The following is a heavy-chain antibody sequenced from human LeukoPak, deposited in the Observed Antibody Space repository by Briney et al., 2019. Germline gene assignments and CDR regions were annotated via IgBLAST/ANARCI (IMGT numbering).Heavy chain of an antibody. CDR3: ARHEGGSGSYFGWFDP. V-gene: IGHV4-39*01. CDR1: GGSISSSSYY. Sequence: SETLSHTCTVSGGSISSSSYYWGWIRQPPGKGLEWIGSIYYSGSTYYNPSLKSRVTISVDTSKNQFSLKLSSVTAADTAVYYCARHEGGSGSYFGWFDPWGQGTLVSVSS. CDR2: IYYSGST. J-gene: IGHJ5*02. D-gene: IGHD3-10*01.